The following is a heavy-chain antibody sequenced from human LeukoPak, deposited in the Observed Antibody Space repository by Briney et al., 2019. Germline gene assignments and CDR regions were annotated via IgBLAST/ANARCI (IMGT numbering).Heavy chain of an antibody. CDR1: GFTFSSYW. CDR2: IKQDGSEK. Sequence: GGSQRLSCAASGFTFSSYWMSWVRQAPGKGLEWVANIKQDGSEKYYVDSVKGRFTISRDNAKNSLYLQMNSLRAEDTAVYYCAATTGAVATGTFDYWAQGTLVSVSS. D-gene: IGHD6-19*01. CDR3: AATTGAVATGTFDY. V-gene: IGHV3-7*01. J-gene: IGHJ4*02.